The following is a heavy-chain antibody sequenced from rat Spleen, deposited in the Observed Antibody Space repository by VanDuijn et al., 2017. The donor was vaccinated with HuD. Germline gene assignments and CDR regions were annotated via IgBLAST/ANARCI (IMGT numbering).Heavy chain of an antibody. CDR2: ISNAGDT. CDR3: AGAGYLRDWYFDF. D-gene: IGHD2-2*01. V-gene: IGHV5-29*01. J-gene: IGHJ1*01. CDR1: GFTFSDYG. Sequence: EVQMVESSGGLVQPGRSLKLSCAASGFTFSDYGMAWVRQAPTKGLEWVASISNAGDTYYPDSVKGRFSISRENAKSTTYLHMNSLRSEDTATYHCAGAGYLRDWYFDFWGPGTMVTVSP.